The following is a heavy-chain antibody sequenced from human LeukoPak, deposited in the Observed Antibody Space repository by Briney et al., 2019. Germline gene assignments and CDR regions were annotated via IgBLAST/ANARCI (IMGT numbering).Heavy chain of an antibody. V-gene: IGHV4-39*01. CDR1: GGSISSGGSY. CDR2: ISYSGPT. Sequence: PSETLSLTCTVSGGSISSGGSYWGWIRQPPGKGLEWIGTISYSGPTYYNPSLKSRLTISADASKNQFSLKLSSVTAADTALYYCAKTRIQIASSEFYWGQGTLVTVSA. J-gene: IGHJ4*02. CDR3: AKTRIQIASSEFY. D-gene: IGHD5-18*01.